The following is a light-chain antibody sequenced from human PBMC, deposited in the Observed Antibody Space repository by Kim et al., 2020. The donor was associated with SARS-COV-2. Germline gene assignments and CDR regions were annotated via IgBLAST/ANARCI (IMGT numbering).Light chain of an antibody. CDR3: SSYTTSNTWV. CDR2: DVT. V-gene: IGLV2-14*03. CDR1: SSDIGSYDF. J-gene: IGLJ3*02. Sequence: LSQPASVSGSPGQSITISCSGSSSDIGSYDFVSWYQQHPGKAPKLVIYDVTYRPSGVSNRFSGSKSGNTASLTVSGLQAEDEADYYCSSYTTSNTWVFGGGTQLTVL.